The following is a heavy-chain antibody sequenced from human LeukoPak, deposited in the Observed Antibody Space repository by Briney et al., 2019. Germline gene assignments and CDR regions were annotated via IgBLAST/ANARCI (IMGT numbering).Heavy chain of an antibody. CDR3: ARGRGGSSWKSKRNPFDY. CDR1: GGSFSGYY. Sequence: SETLSLTCAVYGGSFSGYYWSWIRQPPGKGLEWVGKINHSGSTNYNPSLKSRVTISVDTSKNQFSLKLSSVSAADTAVYYCARGRGGSSWKSKRNPFDYWGQGTLVTVSS. J-gene: IGHJ4*02. V-gene: IGHV4-34*01. D-gene: IGHD6-13*01. CDR2: INHSGST.